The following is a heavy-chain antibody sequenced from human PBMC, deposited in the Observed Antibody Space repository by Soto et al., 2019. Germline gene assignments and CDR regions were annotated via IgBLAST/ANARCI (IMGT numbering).Heavy chain of an antibody. D-gene: IGHD3-10*01. CDR2: VQHSWGS. Sequence: QVQLQESGPGLVKPSETLSLSCTVSGGSISSYYWSWFRQSPGKRMGWIGYVQHSWGSSYNPSLQSRVPITLDTSKRQCSLKVTSVTATDTAVYYCARQGFGPLHGLVDVWGQGTTVTVSS. J-gene: IGHJ6*02. CDR3: ARQGFGPLHGLVDV. CDR1: GGSISSYY. V-gene: IGHV4-59*08.